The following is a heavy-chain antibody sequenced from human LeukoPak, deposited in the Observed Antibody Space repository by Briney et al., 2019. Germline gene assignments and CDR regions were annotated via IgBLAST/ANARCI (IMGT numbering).Heavy chain of an antibody. J-gene: IGHJ4*02. CDR3: ARRAAMVRGVSNY. CDR1: GGSFSGYY. D-gene: IGHD3-10*01. Sequence: SETLSLTCAVYGGSFSGYYWSWIRQPPGKGLEWIGEINHSGSTNYNPSLKSRVTISVDTSKNQFSLKLSSVTAADTAVYYCARRAAMVRGVSNYWGQGTLVTVSS. V-gene: IGHV4-34*01. CDR2: INHSGST.